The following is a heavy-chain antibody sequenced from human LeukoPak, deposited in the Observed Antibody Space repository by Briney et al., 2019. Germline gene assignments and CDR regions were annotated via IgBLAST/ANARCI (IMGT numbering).Heavy chain of an antibody. V-gene: IGHV3-33*01. D-gene: IGHD2-2*01. CDR1: GFTFSSYG. CDR2: IWYDGSEK. J-gene: IGHJ4*02. CDR3: VRGGCRSTSCYDY. Sequence: PGRSLRLSCAASGFTFSSYGMHWVRQAPGKGLVWLAVIWYDGSEKYYADSVKGRATISRDNSKNTLYLQMSSLRVEDTALYYCVRGGCRSTSCYDYWGQGTLVTVSS.